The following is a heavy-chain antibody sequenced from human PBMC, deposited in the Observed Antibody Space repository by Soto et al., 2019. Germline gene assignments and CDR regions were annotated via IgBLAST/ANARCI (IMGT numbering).Heavy chain of an antibody. Sequence: PSETLSLTCTVSGGSISSYFWIWIRQPPGRGLEWIGHIHYSGSTNYNPSLKSRVTISVDTSKNQVSLKLSSVTAADTAMYFCARQVSSAWPPYYYDMDVWGQGTTVT. J-gene: IGHJ6*02. CDR2: IHYSGST. D-gene: IGHD6-25*01. CDR1: GGSISSYF. CDR3: ARQVSSAWPPYYYDMDV. V-gene: IGHV4-59*08.